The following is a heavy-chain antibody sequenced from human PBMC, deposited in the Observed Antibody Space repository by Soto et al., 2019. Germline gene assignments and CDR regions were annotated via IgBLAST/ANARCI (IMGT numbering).Heavy chain of an antibody. V-gene: IGHV3-30*18. CDR1: GFTFSSYG. CDR2: ISYDGSNK. D-gene: IGHD5-18*01. J-gene: IGHJ6*02. CDR3: AKDHSRGYEDYYYYGMDV. Sequence: GGSLRLSCAASGFTFSSYGMHWVRQAPGKGLEWVAVISYDGSNKYYADSVKGRFTISRDNSKNTLYLQMNSLRAEDTAVYYSAKDHSRGYEDYYYYGMDVWGQGTTVTVSS.